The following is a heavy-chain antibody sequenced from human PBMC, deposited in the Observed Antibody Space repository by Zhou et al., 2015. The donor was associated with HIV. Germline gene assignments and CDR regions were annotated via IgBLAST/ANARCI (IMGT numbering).Heavy chain of an antibody. Sequence: QVQLVQSGAEVKKPGSSVKVSCKASGGTFSSYAISWVRQAPGQGLEWMGGIIPIFGTANYAQKFQGRVTITADKSTSTAYMELSSLRSEDTAVYYCARGLTGIVGATRDYFDYWGQGTLVTVSS. J-gene: IGHJ4*02. CDR3: ARGLTGIVGATRDYFDY. V-gene: IGHV1-69*06. D-gene: IGHD1-26*01. CDR1: GGTFSSYA. CDR2: IIPIFGTA.